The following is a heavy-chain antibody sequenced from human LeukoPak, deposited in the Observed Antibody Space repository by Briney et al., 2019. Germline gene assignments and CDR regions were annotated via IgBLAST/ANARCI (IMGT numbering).Heavy chain of an antibody. V-gene: IGHV1-2*02. D-gene: IGHD6-13*01. CDR2: INPNSGGT. J-gene: IGHJ5*02. CDR1: GYTFTGYY. CDR3: AEEQQLAGGWFDP. Sequence: ASVKVSCKASGYTFTGYYMHWVRQAPGQGLEWMGWINPNSGGTNYAQKFQGRVTMTRDTSISTAYMELSRLRSDDTAVYYCAEEQQLAGGWFDPWGQGTLVTVSS.